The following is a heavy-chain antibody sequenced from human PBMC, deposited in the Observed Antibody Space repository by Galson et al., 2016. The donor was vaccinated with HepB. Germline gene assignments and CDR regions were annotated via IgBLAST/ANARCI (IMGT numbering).Heavy chain of an antibody. CDR3: ARDIPGVSYFDY. Sequence: SLRLSCAASGFTFSEHYMEWVRQAAGKGLEWISYIGSGSNTIYYADSVKGRFTISRDNAKNSLSLQMNSLSAEDTAVYYCARDIPGVSYFDYWGQGTLVTVSS. CDR1: GFTFSEHY. D-gene: IGHD2-21*01. V-gene: IGHV3-11*04. CDR2: IGSGSNTI. J-gene: IGHJ4*02.